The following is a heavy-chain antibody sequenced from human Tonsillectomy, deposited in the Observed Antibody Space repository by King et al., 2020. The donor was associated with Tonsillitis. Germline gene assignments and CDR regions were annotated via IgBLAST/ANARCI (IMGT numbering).Heavy chain of an antibody. Sequence: VQLVESGGGLVQPGGSLRLSCAASGFSFSNYWMHWVRQPPGKGLVWVSRINSEETSTIYADSVKGRFTISRDNAKNTLYLQMNSLRAEDTAVYYCERETNGDYYFDYWGQGTLVTVSS. CDR3: ERETNGDYYFDY. CDR1: GFSFSNYW. V-gene: IGHV3-74*01. D-gene: IGHD7-27*01. J-gene: IGHJ4*02. CDR2: INSEETST.